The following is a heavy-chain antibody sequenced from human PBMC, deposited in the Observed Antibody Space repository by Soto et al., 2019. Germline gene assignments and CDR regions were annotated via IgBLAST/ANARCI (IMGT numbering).Heavy chain of an antibody. Sequence: GGSLRLSCAASGFTFSSYAIHWVRQAQGKGLEFVSAISSNGGNTYYANSVKGRFTISRDNSKNTLYLQMGSLRAEDMAVYYCARARYSSDWLPFAYWGQGTLVTVSS. J-gene: IGHJ4*02. D-gene: IGHD6-19*01. V-gene: IGHV3-64*01. CDR1: GFTFSSYA. CDR2: ISSNGGNT. CDR3: ARARYSSDWLPFAY.